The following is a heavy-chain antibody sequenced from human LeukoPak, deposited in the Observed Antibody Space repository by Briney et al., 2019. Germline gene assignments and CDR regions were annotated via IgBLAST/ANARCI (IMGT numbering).Heavy chain of an antibody. CDR3: TRGPKWLRLGTHFDY. CDR2: INPNSGGT. V-gene: IGHV1-2*02. Sequence: ASVKVSCKASGYTFTGYFMHWVRQAPGQGLEWMGWINPNSGGTNYAQKFQGRVTMTRDTSISTAYMELSRLRSDDTAVYYCTRGPKWLRLGTHFDYWGQGTLVTVSS. CDR1: GYTFTGYF. D-gene: IGHD5-12*01. J-gene: IGHJ4*02.